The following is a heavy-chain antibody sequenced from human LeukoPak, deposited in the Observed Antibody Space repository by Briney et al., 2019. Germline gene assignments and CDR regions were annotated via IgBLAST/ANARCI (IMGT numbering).Heavy chain of an antibody. J-gene: IGHJ4*02. V-gene: IGHV3-23*01. CDR1: GFVFSNYW. D-gene: IGHD3-22*01. CDR2: ISGGGGST. Sequence: GGSLRLSCAASGFVFSNYWMSWVRQAPGKGLEWVSAISGGGGSTYYADSVKGRFTISRDNSKNTLYLQMNSLRAEDTAIYYCAKSRYDSSGYYILYFFDYWGQGTLVTVSS. CDR3: AKSRYDSSGYYILYFFDY.